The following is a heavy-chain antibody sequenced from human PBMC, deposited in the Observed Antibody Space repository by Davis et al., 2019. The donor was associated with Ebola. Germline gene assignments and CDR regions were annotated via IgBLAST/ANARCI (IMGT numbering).Heavy chain of an antibody. Sequence: GGSLRLSCAASGFTFSSYWMSWVRQAPGKGLEWVANIKQDGSEKYYVDSVKGRFTISRDNAKNSLYLQMNSLRAEDTAVYYCAKDLMLWFGEAGRMDVWGKGTTVTVSS. J-gene: IGHJ6*04. CDR3: AKDLMLWFGEAGRMDV. V-gene: IGHV3-7*03. D-gene: IGHD3-10*01. CDR2: IKQDGSEK. CDR1: GFTFSSYW.